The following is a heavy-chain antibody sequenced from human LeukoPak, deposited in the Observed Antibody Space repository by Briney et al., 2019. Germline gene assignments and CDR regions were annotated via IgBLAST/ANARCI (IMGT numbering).Heavy chain of an antibody. J-gene: IGHJ4*02. CDR2: ISGSGGST. Sequence: GGSLRLSCAASGFTFSSYAMSWVRQAPGKGLEWVSAISGSGGSTYYADSVKGRFTISRDNSKNTLYLQMNSLRAEDTAVYYCAKVASKLGYCSGGSCYSVDYWGQGTLVTVSS. V-gene: IGHV3-23*01. D-gene: IGHD2-15*01. CDR1: GFTFSSYA. CDR3: AKVASKLGYCSGGSCYSVDY.